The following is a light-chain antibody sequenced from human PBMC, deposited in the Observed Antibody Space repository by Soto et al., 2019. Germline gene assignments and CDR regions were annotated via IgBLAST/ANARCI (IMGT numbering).Light chain of an antibody. J-gene: IGLJ7*01. Sequence: NFMLTQPHSVSESPGKTVTISCTRSSGSIASNFVQWYQQRPGSAPINVIYEDNQRPSGVPDRFSGSIDSSSNSASLTISGLKTEDEGDYYCQSYETNKGVFGGGTQLTVL. CDR2: EDN. CDR1: SGSIASNF. CDR3: QSYETNKGV. V-gene: IGLV6-57*04.